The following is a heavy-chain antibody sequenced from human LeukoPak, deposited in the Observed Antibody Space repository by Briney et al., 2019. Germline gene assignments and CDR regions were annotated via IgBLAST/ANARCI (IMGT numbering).Heavy chain of an antibody. Sequence: GGSLRLSCAASGFSFSSYSMNWVRQAPGKGLEWVSSISSSSTFISYADSVKGRFTISRDNAKNSLYLQMNSLTAEDTAVYYCARDRSVAGTVDYWGQGTLVTVSS. D-gene: IGHD6-19*01. J-gene: IGHJ4*02. CDR2: ISSSSTFI. CDR1: GFSFSSYS. CDR3: ARDRSVAGTVDY. V-gene: IGHV3-21*01.